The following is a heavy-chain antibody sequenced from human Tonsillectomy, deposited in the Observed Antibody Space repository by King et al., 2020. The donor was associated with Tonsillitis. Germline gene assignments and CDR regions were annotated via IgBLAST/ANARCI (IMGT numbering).Heavy chain of an antibody. CDR1: GYSFTSYW. Sequence: VQLVESGAEVKKPGESLKISCKGSGYSFTSYWIGWVRQMPGKGLEWMGIIYPGDSDSGYSPSFQGQVTISADKSISTAYLQWSSLKASDTAMYYCASLKPGRGGPDAFDIWGQGTMVTVSS. V-gene: IGHV5-51*01. CDR3: ASLKPGRGGPDAFDI. J-gene: IGHJ3*02. D-gene: IGHD3-10*01. CDR2: IYPGDSDS.